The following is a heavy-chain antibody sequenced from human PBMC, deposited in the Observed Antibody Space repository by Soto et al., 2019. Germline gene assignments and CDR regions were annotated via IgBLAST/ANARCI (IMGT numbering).Heavy chain of an antibody. V-gene: IGHV4-4*02. CDR2: IHYRGTA. CDR1: GGFVTTSDW. CDR3: ARGSPINIAEDGFGFYWYDP. Sequence: PSETLSLTCTVSGGFVTTSDWWTWVRQSPATGLEWIGEIHYRGTANYNPSLKSRVTISIDNSKNQFSLKVNSVTAADTAIYFCARGSPINIAEDGFGFYWYDPWGQGTLVTVSS. D-gene: IGHD6-13*01. J-gene: IGHJ5*02.